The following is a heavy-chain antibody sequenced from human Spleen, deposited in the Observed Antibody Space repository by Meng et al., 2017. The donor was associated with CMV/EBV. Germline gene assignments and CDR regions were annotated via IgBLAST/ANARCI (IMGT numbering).Heavy chain of an antibody. CDR1: GGSISSGGYY. V-gene: IGHV4-31*03. J-gene: IGHJ4*02. CDR3: ARGGRTSSSWYGYYFYY. CDR2: IYYLGNT. Sequence: SETLSLTCTVSGGSISSGGYYWSWIRQHPGKGLEWIGSIYYLGNTYYNPSLKSRVTISVDTSKNQFSLKLSSVTAADTAVYYCARGGRTSSSWYGYYFYYWGQGTLVTVSS. D-gene: IGHD6-13*01.